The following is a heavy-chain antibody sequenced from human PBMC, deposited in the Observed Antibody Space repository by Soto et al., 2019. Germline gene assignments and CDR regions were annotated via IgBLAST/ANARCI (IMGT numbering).Heavy chain of an antibody. CDR3: SRSIQLRVAAYYFDY. Sequence: QVQLVQSGAEVQKPGSSVKVSCKASGGTFSSYTISWVRQAPGQGLEWMGRIIPILGIANYAQKFQGRVTITADKSPSAAYMELSSLRSEDTAVYSCSRSIQLRVAAYYFDYWGQGNLVIVSS. CDR2: IIPILGIA. CDR1: GGTFSSYT. V-gene: IGHV1-69*02. J-gene: IGHJ4*02. D-gene: IGHD5-18*01.